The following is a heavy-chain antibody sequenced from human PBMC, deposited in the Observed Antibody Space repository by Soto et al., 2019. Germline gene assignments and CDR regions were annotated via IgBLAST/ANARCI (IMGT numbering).Heavy chain of an antibody. D-gene: IGHD2-15*01. CDR2: MNPNSGNT. CDR1: GYTFTSYD. CDR3: ARSYCSGGSCYTPDYYYGMDV. V-gene: IGHV1-8*01. Sequence: QVQLVQSGAEVKKPGASVKVSCKASGYTFTSYDINWVRQATGQGLEWMGWMNPNSGNTGYAQKFQGRVTMTRNTSISTAYMELSSRRSEDTAVYYCARSYCSGGSCYTPDYYYGMDVWGQGTTVTVSS. J-gene: IGHJ6*02.